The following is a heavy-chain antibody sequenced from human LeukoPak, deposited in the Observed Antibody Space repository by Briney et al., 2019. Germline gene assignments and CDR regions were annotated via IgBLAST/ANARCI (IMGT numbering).Heavy chain of an antibody. CDR1: GYTFTGYY. D-gene: IGHD2-2*01. J-gene: IGHJ4*02. CDR3: ARGRHCSSTSCRYSGYDSWYFDY. V-gene: IGHV1-2*02. CDR2: INPNSGGT. Sequence: ASVKVSCKASGYTFTGYYMHWVRQAPGQGLEWMGWINPNSGGTNYAQKFQGRVTMTRDTSISTAYMELSRLRSDDTAVYYCARGRHCSSTSCRYSGYDSWYFDYWGQGTLVTISS.